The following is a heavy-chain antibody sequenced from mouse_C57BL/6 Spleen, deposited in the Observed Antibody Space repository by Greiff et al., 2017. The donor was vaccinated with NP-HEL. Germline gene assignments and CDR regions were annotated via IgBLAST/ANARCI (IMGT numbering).Heavy chain of an antibody. CDR1: GYAFTNYL. CDR2: INPGSGGT. CDR3: ARGGYDGYYAWFAY. J-gene: IGHJ3*01. V-gene: IGHV1-54*01. Sequence: QVQLQQSGAELVRPGTSVKVSCKASGYAFTNYLIEWVKQRPGQGLEWIGVINPGSGGTNYNEKFKGKATLTADKSSSTAYMQLSSLTSEDSAVYFCARGGYDGYYAWFAYWGQGTLVTVSA. D-gene: IGHD2-3*01.